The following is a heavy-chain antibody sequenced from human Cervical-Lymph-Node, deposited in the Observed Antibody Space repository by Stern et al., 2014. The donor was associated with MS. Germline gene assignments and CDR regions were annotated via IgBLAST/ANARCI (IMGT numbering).Heavy chain of an antibody. CDR2: MNHNNGNT. J-gene: IGHJ3*02. CDR3: ARGRVDLIRALGI. D-gene: IGHD3-16*01. CDR1: GYTFTSYD. V-gene: IGHV1-8*01. Sequence: VQLVESGAEVKKPGASVKVSCKASGYTFTSYDINWGRQANGQGLEWMGWMNHNNGNTGYAQKFQGRVTLTRNTSISTAYMELSSLRSEDTAVYYCARGRVDLIRALGIWGQGTMVTVSS.